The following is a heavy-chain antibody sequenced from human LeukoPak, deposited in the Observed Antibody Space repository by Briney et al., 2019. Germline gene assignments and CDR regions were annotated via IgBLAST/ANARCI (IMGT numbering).Heavy chain of an antibody. CDR1: GYTFTSYG. CDR3: ARDRGSAAAGLYYYYMDV. D-gene: IGHD6-13*01. J-gene: IGHJ6*03. CDR2: ISAYNGNT. Sequence: ASVKVSCKASGYTFTSYGISWVRQAPGQGLEWMGWISAYNGNTNYAQKLQGRVTMTTDTSTSTADMELRSLRSDDTAVYYCARDRGSAAAGLYYYYMDVWGKGTTVTVSS. V-gene: IGHV1-18*01.